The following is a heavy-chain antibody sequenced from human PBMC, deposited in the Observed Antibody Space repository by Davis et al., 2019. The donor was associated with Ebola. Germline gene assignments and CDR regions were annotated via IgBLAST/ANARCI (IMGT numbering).Heavy chain of an antibody. CDR1: GYTFTSYY. Sequence: ASVKVSCKASGYTFTSYYMHWVRQAPGQGLEWMGIINPSGGSTSYAQKFQGRVTMTRDTSTSTVYMELSSLRSEDTAVYYCARTPPAGLRYDIPRPFDYWGQGTLVTVSS. V-gene: IGHV1-46*01. CDR3: ARTPPAGLRYDIPRPFDY. J-gene: IGHJ4*02. D-gene: IGHD3-22*01. CDR2: INPSGGST.